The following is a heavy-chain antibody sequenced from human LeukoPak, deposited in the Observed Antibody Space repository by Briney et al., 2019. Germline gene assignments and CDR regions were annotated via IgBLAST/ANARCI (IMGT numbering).Heavy chain of an antibody. CDR3: RRGSSWSFDY. Sequence: SQTLSLTCAISGDTVSSNSAGWHWIRQSPSRGLEWLGRTYYRSKWYNDYAVSVKSRITINPDTSKNQFSLQLNSVTPEDTAVYYTRRGSSWSFDYWGQGTLVTVSS. CDR2: TYYRSKWYN. CDR1: GDTVSSNSAG. D-gene: IGHD6-13*01. J-gene: IGHJ4*02. V-gene: IGHV6-1*01.